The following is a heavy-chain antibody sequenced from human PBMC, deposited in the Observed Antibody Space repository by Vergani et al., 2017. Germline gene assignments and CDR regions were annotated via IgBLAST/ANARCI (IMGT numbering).Heavy chain of an antibody. CDR1: GFTVSSNY. D-gene: IGHD6-13*01. CDR3: ARDQYSSSPPRDY. J-gene: IGHJ4*02. CDR2: IYSGGST. V-gene: IGHV3-66*01. Sequence: EVQLVESGGGLVQPGGSLRLSCAASGFTVSSNYMSWVRQAPGKGLEWVSVIYSGGSTYYADSVKGRFTISRDNSMNTLYLQMNSLRAEDTAVYYCARDQYSSSPPRDYWGQGTLVTVSS.